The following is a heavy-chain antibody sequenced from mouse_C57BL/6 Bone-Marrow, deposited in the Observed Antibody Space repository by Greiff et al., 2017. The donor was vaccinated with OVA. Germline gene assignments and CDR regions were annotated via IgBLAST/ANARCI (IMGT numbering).Heavy chain of an antibody. CDR2: IYPGSGNT. CDR3: AREEELGREWFAY. CDR1: GYTFTDYY. Sequence: QVQLKQSGAELVRPGASVKLSCKASGYTFTDYYINWVKQRPGQGLEWIARIYPGSGNTYYNEKFKGKATLTAEKSSSTAYMQLSSLTSEDSAVYFGAREEELGREWFAYWGQGTLVTVAA. D-gene: IGHD4-1*01. J-gene: IGHJ3*01. V-gene: IGHV1-76*01.